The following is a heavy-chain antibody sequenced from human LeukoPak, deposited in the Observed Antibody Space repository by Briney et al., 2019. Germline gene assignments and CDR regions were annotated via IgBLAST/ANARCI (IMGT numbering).Heavy chain of an antibody. J-gene: IGHJ4*02. Sequence: SETLCLTCTVSGGSISSSSYYWGWIRQPPGKGLEWIGSIYYSGSTYYNPSLKSRVTISVDTSKNQFSLKLSSVTAADTAVYYCARERYGSGSFDYWGQGTLVTVSS. D-gene: IGHD3-10*01. CDR2: IYYSGST. CDR3: ARERYGSGSFDY. V-gene: IGHV4-39*02. CDR1: GGSISSSSYY.